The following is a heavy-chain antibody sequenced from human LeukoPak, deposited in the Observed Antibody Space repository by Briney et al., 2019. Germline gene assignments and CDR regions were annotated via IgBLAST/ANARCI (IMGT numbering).Heavy chain of an antibody. CDR1: GFTFSTSS. CDR2: ISRSRDYT. CDR3: TRRYCTDGVCPFDI. J-gene: IGHJ3*02. D-gene: IGHD2-8*01. V-gene: IGHV3-21*01. Sequence: GGSLRLSCAASGFTFSTSSMTWVRQAPGKGLEWVSSISRSRDYTYYADSVKGRFTMSRDNAKNSLYLQMNSLRAEDTAVYYCTRRYCTDGVCPFDIWGQGTMVTVSS.